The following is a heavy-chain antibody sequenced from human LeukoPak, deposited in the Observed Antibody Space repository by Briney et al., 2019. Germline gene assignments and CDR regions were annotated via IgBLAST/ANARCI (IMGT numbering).Heavy chain of an antibody. Sequence: PGGSLRLSCAASGFTFSSYSMNWVRQAPGKGLEWVSSISSSSYIYYADSVKGRFTISRDNAKNSLYLQMNSLRAEDTAVYYCARAIAAAGTDVGYWGQGTLVTVSS. V-gene: IGHV3-21*01. J-gene: IGHJ4*02. CDR2: ISSSSYI. CDR3: ARAIAAAGTDVGY. CDR1: GFTFSSYS. D-gene: IGHD6-13*01.